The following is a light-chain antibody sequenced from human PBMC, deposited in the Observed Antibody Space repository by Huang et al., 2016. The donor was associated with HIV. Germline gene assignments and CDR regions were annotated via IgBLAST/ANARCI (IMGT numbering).Light chain of an antibody. Sequence: DIQMTQSPSSLSASVGDRVTITCRASQSISNSLNWYQKRPGKAPKLLIYAASSLQSGVPSRFSGSGSGTDFTLTISSLQPEDFATYYCQESYSTPWTFGQGTKVEIK. J-gene: IGKJ1*01. CDR1: QSISNS. CDR2: AAS. CDR3: QESYSTPWT. V-gene: IGKV1-39*01.